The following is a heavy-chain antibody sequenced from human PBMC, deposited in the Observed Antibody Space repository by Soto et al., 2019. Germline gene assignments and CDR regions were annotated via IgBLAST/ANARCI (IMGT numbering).Heavy chain of an antibody. J-gene: IGHJ4*02. V-gene: IGHV3-23*01. Sequence: GGSLRHSCASSGFTCSSYAMSWVRQAPGKGLEWVSAISGSGGSTYYADSVKGRFTISRDNSKNTLYLQMNSLRAEDTAVYYCAKVNGWWLLDYWGQGTLVTVSS. D-gene: IGHD2-15*01. CDR3: AKVNGWWLLDY. CDR1: GFTCSSYA. CDR2: ISGSGGST.